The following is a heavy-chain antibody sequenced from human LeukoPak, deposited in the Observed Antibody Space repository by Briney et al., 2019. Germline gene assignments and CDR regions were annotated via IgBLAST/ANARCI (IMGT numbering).Heavy chain of an antibody. V-gene: IGHV1-8*01. J-gene: IGHJ4*02. Sequence: ASVKVSCEASGYTFTNYDINWVRQTTGQGLQWIGWMNPNSGDSGYAQELQGRVTMTRDTSISTAYMELSSLTSEDTALYFCARFSPNENHGDYAFDYWGQGTPVTVSS. CDR3: ARFSPNENHGDYAFDY. CDR1: GYTFTNYD. CDR2: MNPNSGDS. D-gene: IGHD4-17*01.